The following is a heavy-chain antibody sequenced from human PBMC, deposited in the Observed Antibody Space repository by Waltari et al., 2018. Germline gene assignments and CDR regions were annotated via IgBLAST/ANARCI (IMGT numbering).Heavy chain of an antibody. J-gene: IGHJ4*02. D-gene: IGHD1-26*01. CDR2: SIGVGGTT. CDR3: AKSTGSYYEVFDY. CDR1: GLTFSKYG. Sequence: EVRLVASGGGLVQPGGSLTRSCAASGLTFSKYGMRWVRQAPGKGVVFVSPSIGVGGTTVYSDSVTGRFTSSKDNSKNTLFLQMNSLRFDDTAESYCAKSTGSYYEVFDYWGRGTLFTVSS. V-gene: IGHV3-23*04.